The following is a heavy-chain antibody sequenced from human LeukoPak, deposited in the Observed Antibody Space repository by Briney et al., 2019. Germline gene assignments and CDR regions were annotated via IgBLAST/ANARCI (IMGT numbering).Heavy chain of an antibody. V-gene: IGHV1-18*04. Sequence: ASVKVSCKASGYTFTSYGISWVQQAPGQGLEWMGWISAYNGNTNYAQKLQGRVTMTTDTSTSTAYMELRSLRSDDTAVYYCARDTSYYYGSGSYYNFDYWGQGTLVTVSS. CDR3: ARDTSYYYGSGSYYNFDY. CDR1: GYTFTSYG. D-gene: IGHD3-10*01. J-gene: IGHJ4*02. CDR2: ISAYNGNT.